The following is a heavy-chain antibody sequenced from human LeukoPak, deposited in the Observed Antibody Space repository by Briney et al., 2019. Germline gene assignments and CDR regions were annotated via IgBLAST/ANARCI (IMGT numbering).Heavy chain of an antibody. Sequence: PGGSLRLSCAASGFTFSSYSMNWVRQAPGKGLEWVSYISSSSSTIYDADSVKGRFTISRDNAKNSLYLQMNSLRDEDTAVYYCARDRAARLAIERNWFDPWGQGTLVTVSS. J-gene: IGHJ5*02. D-gene: IGHD6-6*01. CDR1: GFTFSSYS. V-gene: IGHV3-48*02. CDR2: ISSSSSTI. CDR3: ARDRAARLAIERNWFDP.